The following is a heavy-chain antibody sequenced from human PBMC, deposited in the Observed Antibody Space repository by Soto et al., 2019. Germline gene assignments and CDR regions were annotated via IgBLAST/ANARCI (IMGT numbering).Heavy chain of an antibody. CDR3: AKTAGDCSGGSCYSQGFDI. V-gene: IGHV3-23*01. CDR1: GFTFSSYA. CDR2: ISGSGGRT. Sequence: EVQLLASGGGLVQPGGSLRLSCAASGFTFSSYAMSWVRQAPGKGLEWVSTISGSGGRTYYADSVKGRFTISRENSKNTLYVEMNSLRAEDTAVYYCAKTAGDCSGGSCYSQGFDIWGQGTVVTVSS. J-gene: IGHJ3*02. D-gene: IGHD2-15*01.